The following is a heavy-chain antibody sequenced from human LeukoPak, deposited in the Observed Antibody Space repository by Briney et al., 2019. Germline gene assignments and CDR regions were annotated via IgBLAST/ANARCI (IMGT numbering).Heavy chain of an antibody. Sequence: SETLSLTCTVSGGSISSYYWSWIRQPPGKGLEWIGYIYYSGSTNYNPSLKSRVTISVDTSKNQFSLKLSSVTAADTAVYYCARATTVTPYYGSGYNWFDPWGQGTLVTVSS. CDR2: IYYSGST. D-gene: IGHD3-10*01. CDR1: GGSISSYY. V-gene: IGHV4-59*12. CDR3: ARATTVTPYYGSGYNWFDP. J-gene: IGHJ5*02.